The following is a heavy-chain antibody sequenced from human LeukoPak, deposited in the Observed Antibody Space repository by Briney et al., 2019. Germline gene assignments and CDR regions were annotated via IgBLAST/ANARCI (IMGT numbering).Heavy chain of an antibody. D-gene: IGHD1-26*01. J-gene: IGHJ6*02. Sequence: RASVKVSCKASGYTFTSYDINWVRQATGQGLEWMGWMNPNSGNTGYAQKFQGRVTMTRNTSISTAYMELSSLRSEDTAVYYCARGIVGATSGGYYYYGMDVWGQGTTVTVSS. CDR2: MNPNSGNT. CDR1: GYTFTSYD. V-gene: IGHV1-8*01. CDR3: ARGIVGATSGGYYYYGMDV.